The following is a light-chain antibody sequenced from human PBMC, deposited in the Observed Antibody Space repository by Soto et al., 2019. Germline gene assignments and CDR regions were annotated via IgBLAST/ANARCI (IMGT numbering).Light chain of an antibody. CDR1: SSDVGGYNY. V-gene: IGLV2-11*01. CDR2: DVN. J-gene: IGLJ3*02. CDR3: CSYAGTFAA. Sequence: QSALTQPRSVSGSPGQSVTISCTGTSSDVGGYNYVAWYQQYPGKAPKLMIYDVNRRPSGVPDRFSGSKSGNTASLTISGLEAEDEADYYCCSYAGTFAAFGGGTKLTVL.